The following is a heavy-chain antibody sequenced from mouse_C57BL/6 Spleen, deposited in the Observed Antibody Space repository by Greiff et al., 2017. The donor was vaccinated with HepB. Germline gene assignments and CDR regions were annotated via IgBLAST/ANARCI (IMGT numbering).Heavy chain of an antibody. CDR2: IDPETGGT. V-gene: IGHV1-15*01. Sequence: LVESGAELVRPGASVTLSCKASGYTFTDYEMHWVKQTPVHGLEWIGAIDPETGGTAYNQKFKGKAILTADKSSSTAYMELRSLTSEDSAVDYCTRSGDYPSYAMDYWGQGTSVTVSS. CDR1: GYTFTDYE. J-gene: IGHJ4*01. CDR3: TRSGDYPSYAMDY. D-gene: IGHD2-4*01.